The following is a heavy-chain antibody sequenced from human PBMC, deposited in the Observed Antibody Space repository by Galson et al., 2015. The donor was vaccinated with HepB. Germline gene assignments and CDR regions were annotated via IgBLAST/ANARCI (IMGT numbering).Heavy chain of an antibody. D-gene: IGHD6-19*01. CDR1: GFTFSSYG. Sequence: SLRLSCAASGFTFSSYGMHWVRQAPGKGLEWVAVISYDGSIQYYADSVKGRFTISRDNTKGTLYLQMNSLRADDTAVYYCAKEIAVADFFDYWGQGTLVTVSS. J-gene: IGHJ4*02. CDR3: AKEIAVADFFDY. CDR2: ISYDGSIQ. V-gene: IGHV3-30*18.